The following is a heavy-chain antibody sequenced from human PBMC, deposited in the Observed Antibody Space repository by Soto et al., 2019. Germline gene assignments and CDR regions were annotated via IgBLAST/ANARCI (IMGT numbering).Heavy chain of an antibody. Sequence: PGGSLRLSCAASGFTFSRYWMNWVRQAPGKGLEWVANIKQDGTEKNYVDSVKGRFTISRDNARKSLYLQMDSLRAEDTAVYFCARGDTPMITGMDALDIRGQ. CDR1: GFTFSRYW. CDR2: IKQDGTEK. CDR3: ARGDTPMITGMDALDI. D-gene: IGHD5-18*01. J-gene: IGHJ3*02. V-gene: IGHV3-7*01.